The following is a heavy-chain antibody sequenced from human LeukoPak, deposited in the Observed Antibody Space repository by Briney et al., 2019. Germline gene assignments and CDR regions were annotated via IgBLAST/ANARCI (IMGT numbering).Heavy chain of an antibody. V-gene: IGHV3-20*04. CDR1: GFTFADYG. CDR2: INWNGGST. CDR3: ARVLPSYCGGDCYSGSKDY. D-gene: IGHD2-21*02. J-gene: IGHJ4*02. Sequence: GSLRLSCAASGFTFADYGMSWVRQAPGKGLEWVSGINWNGGSTGYADSVKGRFTISRDNAKNSLYLQMNSLRAEDTALYYCARVLPSYCGGDCYSGSKDYWGQGTLVTVSS.